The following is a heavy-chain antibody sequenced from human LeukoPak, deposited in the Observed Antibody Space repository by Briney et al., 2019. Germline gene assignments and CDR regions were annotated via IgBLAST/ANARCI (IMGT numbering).Heavy chain of an antibody. CDR1: GCTLTELS. CDR2: FDPEDGET. D-gene: IGHD1-26*01. V-gene: IGHV1-24*01. Sequence: ASVKVSCKVSGCTLTELSMHWVRQAPGKGLEWMGGFDPEDGETIYAQKFQGRVTMTEDTSTDTAYMELSSLRSEDTAVYYCATGENFIVGATTIDYWGQGTLVTVSS. CDR3: ATGENFIVGATTIDY. J-gene: IGHJ4*02.